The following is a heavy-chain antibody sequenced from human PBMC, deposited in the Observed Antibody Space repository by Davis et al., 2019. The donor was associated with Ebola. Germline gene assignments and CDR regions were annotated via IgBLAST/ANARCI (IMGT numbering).Heavy chain of an antibody. CDR1: GFTVSSNY. V-gene: IGHV3-53*01. CDR2: IYRGGST. CDR3: AKHYSNYVYYYYYGMDV. D-gene: IGHD4-11*01. J-gene: IGHJ6*02. Sequence: GGSLRLSCAASGFTVSSNYMSWVRQAPGKGLEWVSVIYRGGSTYYADSVKGRFTISRHNSKNTLYLQMNSLRAEDTAVYYCAKHYSNYVYYYYYGMDVWGQGTTVTVAS.